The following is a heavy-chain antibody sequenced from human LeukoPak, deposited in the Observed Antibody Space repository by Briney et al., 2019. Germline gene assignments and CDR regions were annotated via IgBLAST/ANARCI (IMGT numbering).Heavy chain of an antibody. J-gene: IGHJ4*02. V-gene: IGHV4-59*12. Sequence: SETLSLTCSVSGASINSYWWSWIRQPPGRGLEWIAYIHYSGGTNYNPSLKSRVTISLDTSKSQVSLMLTSVTAADTAVYYCASGDSGSFYIAYWGQGTLVTVSS. CDR2: IHYSGGT. CDR1: GASINSYW. D-gene: IGHD3-10*01. CDR3: ASGDSGSFYIAY.